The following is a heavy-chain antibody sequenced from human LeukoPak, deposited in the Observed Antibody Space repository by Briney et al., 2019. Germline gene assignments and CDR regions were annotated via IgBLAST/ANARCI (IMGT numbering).Heavy chain of an antibody. J-gene: IGHJ6*03. V-gene: IGHV4-59*08. CDR2: IYVTGT. Sequence: PSETLSLTCTVSGGSIGTYYWSWIRQSPGKGLEWIGYIYVTGTRYNPYLQSRVTISVDRSRNQFFLKMSSVTAADAAVYYCARHIGGGIEDMDVWGKGTKVIVSS. CDR1: GGSIGTYY. D-gene: IGHD3-16*02. CDR3: ARHIGGGIEDMDV.